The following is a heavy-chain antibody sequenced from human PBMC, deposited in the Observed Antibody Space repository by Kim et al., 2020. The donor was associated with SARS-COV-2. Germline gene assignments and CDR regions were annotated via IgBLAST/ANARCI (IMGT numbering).Heavy chain of an antibody. J-gene: IGHJ4*02. V-gene: IGHV1-3*01. CDR2: ISAGNDNT. CDR1: GYTFTSYA. Sequence: ASVKVSCKASGYTFTSYAMHWVRQAPGQRFEWMGWISAGNDNTKYSQKFQGRVTITRDTSVSTAYMELSSLRSEDTAIYYCAREIGWFGFSDRAFFDYWGQGTRVTVSS. D-gene: IGHD3-10*01. CDR3: AREIGWFGFSDRAFFDY.